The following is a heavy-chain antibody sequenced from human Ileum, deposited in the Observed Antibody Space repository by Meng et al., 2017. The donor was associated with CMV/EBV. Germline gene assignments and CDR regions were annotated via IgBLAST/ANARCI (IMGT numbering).Heavy chain of an antibody. V-gene: IGHV4-31*02. D-gene: IGHD3-3*02. CDR2: IYYSGNT. CDR1: GGSSSRGGYY. CDR3: ARYIFGVVNNWFDP. Sequence: SGGSSSRGGYYWSWTRQHPGKGLELIGYIYYSGNTSSNPSLKSRVTISVDTSKNQFSLKLSSVTAADTAVYYCARYIFGVVNNWFDPWGQGTLVTVSS. J-gene: IGHJ5*02.